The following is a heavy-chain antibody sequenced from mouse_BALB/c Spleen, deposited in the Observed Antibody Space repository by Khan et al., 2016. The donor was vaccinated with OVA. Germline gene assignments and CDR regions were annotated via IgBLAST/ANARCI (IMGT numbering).Heavy chain of an antibody. CDR3: ARYGNYWYFDV. D-gene: IGHD2-1*01. V-gene: IGHV9-3-1*01. J-gene: IGHJ1*01. CDR2: IYSYTGKP. CDR1: GYTFTNYG. Sequence: QIQLVQSGPGLKKPGETVKISCKASGYTFTNYGMNWVKQAPGKGLKWMGWIYSYTGKPTYADDIKGRFAFSFETSASTAYLQINNLKDEETATYFCARYGNYWYFDVWGAGTMVTVSS.